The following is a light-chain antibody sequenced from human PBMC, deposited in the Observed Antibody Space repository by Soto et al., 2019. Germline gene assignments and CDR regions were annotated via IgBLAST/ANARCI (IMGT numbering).Light chain of an antibody. CDR2: EVS. CDR3: NPYSSTDTVV. Sequence: QSVLTQPASVSGSPGQSITISCTGTSNDVGGYNHVSWYQQHPGKAPKLIIYEVSYRPSGVSNRFSGSTSGNTASLTISGLQAEDEADYYCNPYSSTDTVVFGGGTKLTVL. CDR1: SNDVGGYNH. J-gene: IGLJ2*01. V-gene: IGLV2-14*01.